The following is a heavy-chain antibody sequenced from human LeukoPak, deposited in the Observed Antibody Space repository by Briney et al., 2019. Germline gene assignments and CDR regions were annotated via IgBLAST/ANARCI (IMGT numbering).Heavy chain of an antibody. CDR3: AKVLADYDFWSGQDY. V-gene: IGHV3-30*02. CDR2: IRYDGSNK. CDR1: GFTFSSYG. D-gene: IGHD3-3*01. J-gene: IGHJ4*02. Sequence: GGSLRLSCAASGFTFSSYGMHWVRQAPGKGLEWVAFIRYDGSNKYYADSVKGRFTISRDNSKNTLYLQMNSLRAEDTAVYYCAKVLADYDFWSGQDYWGQGTLVTVSS.